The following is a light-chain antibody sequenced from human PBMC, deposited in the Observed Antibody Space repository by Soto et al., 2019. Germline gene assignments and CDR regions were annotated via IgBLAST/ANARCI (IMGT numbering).Light chain of an antibody. CDR3: QQANSYPIT. CDR1: QSINSC. CDR2: AAS. Sequence: DIQMTQSPGDRSVSVGDGSPIACRASQSINSCLAWYQQKPGKAPKLLIYAASRLPSGVPSRFSGSGSGTDFTLTISSLQPEDFATYYCQQANSYPITFGQGTQLEIK. J-gene: IGKJ5*01. V-gene: IGKV1D-12*01.